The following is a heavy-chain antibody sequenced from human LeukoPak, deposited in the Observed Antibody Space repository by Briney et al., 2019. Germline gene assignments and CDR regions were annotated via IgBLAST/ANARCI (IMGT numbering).Heavy chain of an antibody. V-gene: IGHV1-2*02. CDR1: GYTFTSYY. CDR2: INPSGGST. CDR3: ARDYATDCSSTSCYLGWFDP. D-gene: IGHD2-2*01. J-gene: IGHJ5*02. Sequence: ASVKVSCKASGYTFTSYYMHWVRQAPGQGLEWMGIINPSGGSTNYAQKFQGRVTMTRDTSISTAYMELSRLRSDDTAVFYCARDYATDCSSTSCYLGWFDPWGQGTLVTVSS.